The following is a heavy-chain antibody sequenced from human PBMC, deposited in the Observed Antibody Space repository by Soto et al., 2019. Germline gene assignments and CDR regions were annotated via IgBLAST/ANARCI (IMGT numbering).Heavy chain of an antibody. CDR1: GFTSSTYG. CDR3: ARDAFVAGILKHLSAEYFQH. CDR2: ISYDGNKK. J-gene: IGHJ1*01. D-gene: IGHD6-19*01. Sequence: PGGSMRLSCAASGFTSSTYGMHWVRQAPGRGPEWVATISYDGNKKCSADSVKGRFTISRDNSNNTLYLQTNSLRAEDTAVYYYARDAFVAGILKHLSAEYFQHWGQGTLVTVSS. V-gene: IGHV3-30*03.